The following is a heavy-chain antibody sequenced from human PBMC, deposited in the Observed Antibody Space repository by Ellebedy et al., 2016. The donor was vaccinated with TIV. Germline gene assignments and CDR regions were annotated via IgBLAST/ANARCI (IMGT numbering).Heavy chain of an antibody. V-gene: IGHV4-34*01. CDR3: ARVRRGYSYGLTYYYYGMDV. Sequence: SETLSLTCAVYGGSFSGYYWSWIRQPPGKGLEWIGEINHSGSTNYNPSLKSRVTISVDTSKNQFSLKLSSVTAADTAVYYCARVRRGYSYGLTYYYYGMDVWGQGTTVTVSS. CDR2: INHSGST. J-gene: IGHJ6*02. CDR1: GGSFSGYY. D-gene: IGHD5-18*01.